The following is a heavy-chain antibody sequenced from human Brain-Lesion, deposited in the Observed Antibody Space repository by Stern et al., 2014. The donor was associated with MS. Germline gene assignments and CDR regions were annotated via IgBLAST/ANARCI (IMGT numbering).Heavy chain of an antibody. D-gene: IGHD5-12*01. CDR3: ARHDGWLPHY. CDR1: GGSISRSTYY. CDR2: IYYSGTT. J-gene: IGHJ4*02. V-gene: IGHV4-39*01. Sequence: MQLVESGPGLVKPSETLSLTCSVSGGSISRSTYYWGWIRQPPGKGLEWIGSIYYSGTTYYNPSLKSRVTIDPPTNHFPLRLTSVTAADTAVYYCARHDGWLPHYWSQGTLVTVSS.